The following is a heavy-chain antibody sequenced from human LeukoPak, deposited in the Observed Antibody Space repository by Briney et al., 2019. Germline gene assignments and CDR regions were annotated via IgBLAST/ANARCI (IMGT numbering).Heavy chain of an antibody. Sequence: PGWSVPLSRAACGFTFSNYGMHGVRQAPAKGLDGVGVISYDGSNKYYADSVKGRFTIARDNSRNTLYLQMNSMRAEDTAVYYCAKSVLLWFGELLGAKDAFDIWGQGTMVTVSS. CDR3: AKSVLLWFGELLGAKDAFDI. J-gene: IGHJ3*02. V-gene: IGHV3-30*18. CDR1: GFTFSNYG. D-gene: IGHD3-10*01. CDR2: ISYDGSNK.